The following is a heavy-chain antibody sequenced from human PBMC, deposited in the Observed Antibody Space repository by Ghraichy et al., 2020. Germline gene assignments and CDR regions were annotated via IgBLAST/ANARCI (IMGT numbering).Heavy chain of an antibody. CDR2: INHSGST. CDR3: ARDRYSSGWYSSWFDY. J-gene: IGHJ4*02. Sequence: SETLSLTCAVYGGSFSGYYWSWIRQPPGKGLEWIGEINHSGSTNYNPSLKSRVTISVDTSKNQFSRKLSSVTAADPAVYYCARDRYSSGWYSSWFDYWGQGTLVTVSS. D-gene: IGHD6-19*01. CDR1: GGSFSGYY. V-gene: IGHV4-34*01.